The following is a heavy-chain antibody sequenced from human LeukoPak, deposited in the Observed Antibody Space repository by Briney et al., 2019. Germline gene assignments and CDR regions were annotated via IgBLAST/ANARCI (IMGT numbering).Heavy chain of an antibody. J-gene: IGHJ4*02. CDR3: ARGTEGDYGEFDY. CDR2: FYHSGST. CDR1: GGSISSYY. V-gene: IGHV4-59*01. D-gene: IGHD4-17*01. Sequence: SETLSLTCTVSGGSISSYYWSWIRQPPGKGLEWIGYFYHSGSTNYSPSLKSRVTISRDTSKNQFSLKLSSVTAADAAVYYCARGTEGDYGEFDYWGQGTLVSVSS.